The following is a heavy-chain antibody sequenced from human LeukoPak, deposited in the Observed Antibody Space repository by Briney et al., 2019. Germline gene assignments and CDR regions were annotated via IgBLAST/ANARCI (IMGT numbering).Heavy chain of an antibody. J-gene: IGHJ4*02. Sequence: SETLSLTCAVSGYSISSGYYWGWIRQPAGKGLEWIGRIYTSGSTNYNPSLKSRVTISVDTSKNQFSLKLSSVTAADTAVYYCARWRYGSGKYFDYWGQGTLVTVSS. CDR1: GYSISSGYY. V-gene: IGHV4-38-2*01. CDR2: IYTSGST. CDR3: ARWRYGSGKYFDY. D-gene: IGHD3-10*01.